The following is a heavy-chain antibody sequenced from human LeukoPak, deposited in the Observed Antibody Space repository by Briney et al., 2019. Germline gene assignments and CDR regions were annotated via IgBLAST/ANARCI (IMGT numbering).Heavy chain of an antibody. CDR1: GFTFSSYR. V-gene: IGHV3-74*01. J-gene: IGHJ6*03. CDR3: AKAPRFGDHATEYYYYYMHV. Sequence: GGSLRLSCAAFGFTFSSYRMHWVRQAPGKGLVWVSRINSDGSSRHYADSVKGRFTISRDNAKNTLYLQMNSLRVEDTAVYYCAKAPRFGDHATEYYYYYMHVWGKGTTVTISS. CDR2: INSDGSSR. D-gene: IGHD3-16*01.